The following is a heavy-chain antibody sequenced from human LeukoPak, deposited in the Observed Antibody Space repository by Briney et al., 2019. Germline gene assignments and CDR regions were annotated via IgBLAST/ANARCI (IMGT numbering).Heavy chain of an antibody. V-gene: IGHV1-8*01. CDR3: ARGIGSTTVTTLEYYFDY. CDR2: INPNSGNT. CDR1: GYTFTNYD. D-gene: IGHD4-17*01. Sequence: ASVKVSRKGSGYTFTNYDINWVRQATAQGLEWMGWINPNSGNTGYAQKFQGRVSMTRNTSISPAYMELSSLRSEDTAVYYCARGIGSTTVTTLEYYFDYWGQGTLVTVSS. J-gene: IGHJ4*02.